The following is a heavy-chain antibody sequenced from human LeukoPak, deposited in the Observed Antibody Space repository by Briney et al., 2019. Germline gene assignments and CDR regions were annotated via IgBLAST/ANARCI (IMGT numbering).Heavy chain of an antibody. J-gene: IGHJ4*02. CDR1: GYTLTNYG. D-gene: IGHD4-17*01. CDR3: VRDRPYGAIYYFDY. Sequence: ASVKVSCKAAGYTLTNYGISWVRQAPGQGLEWMGWISAVNANINYAQNIKYAQKLQGRVTMTTDTSTSTVYMELRSLRSDDTAMYYCVRDRPYGAIYYFDYWGQGTLVTVSS. V-gene: IGHV1-18*01. CDR2: ISAVNANI.